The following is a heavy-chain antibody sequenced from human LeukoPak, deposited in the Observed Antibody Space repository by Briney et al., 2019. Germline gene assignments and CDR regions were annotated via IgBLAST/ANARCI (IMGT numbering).Heavy chain of an antibody. J-gene: IGHJ4*02. CDR3: ANGIYSSGWYRGDY. Sequence: KPSETLSLTCAVYGGSFSGYYWSWIRQPPGKGLEWIGEINHSGSTNYNPSLKSRVTISVDTSKNQFSLKLSSVTAADTAVYYCANGIYSSGWYRGDYWGQGTLVTVSS. CDR1: GGSFSGYY. CDR2: INHSGST. V-gene: IGHV4-34*01. D-gene: IGHD6-19*01.